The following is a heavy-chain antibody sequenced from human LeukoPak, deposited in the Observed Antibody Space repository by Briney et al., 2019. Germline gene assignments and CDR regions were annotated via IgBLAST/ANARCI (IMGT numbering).Heavy chain of an antibody. CDR1: GYNFSTYW. V-gene: IGHV5-51*01. J-gene: IGHJ4*02. D-gene: IGHD3-22*01. CDR2: IYPGDSDT. Sequence: GESLKISCKGLGYNFSTYWIAWVRPMPGKGLEWMGIIYPGDSDTRYSPSFQGQVTISADKSISTAYLQWSGLKASDTAMYYCARRGYYDSSGDYFDYWGQGTLVTVSS. CDR3: ARRGYYDSSGDYFDY.